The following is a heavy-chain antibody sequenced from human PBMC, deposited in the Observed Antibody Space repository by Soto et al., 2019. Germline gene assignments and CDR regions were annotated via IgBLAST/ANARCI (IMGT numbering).Heavy chain of an antibody. J-gene: IGHJ6*02. CDR2: ISGNGGST. CDR3: AKECSGGSCYSGGSFYYYGMDV. V-gene: IGHV3-23*01. Sequence: EVQLLESGGGLVQPGGSLRLSCAASGFTFSSYAMSWVRQAPGKGLEWVSAISGNGGSTYYADSVKGRFTISRDKSKNTLYLQMNSLRDEDTAVYYCAKECSGGSCYSGGSFYYYGMDVWGQGTTVTVSS. CDR1: GFTFSSYA. D-gene: IGHD2-15*01.